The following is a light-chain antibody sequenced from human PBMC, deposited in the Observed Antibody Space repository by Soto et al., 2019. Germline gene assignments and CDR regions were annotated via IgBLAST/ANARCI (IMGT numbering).Light chain of an antibody. CDR2: DAS. CDR3: QQYYSYTVT. J-gene: IGKJ1*01. CDR1: QSISSW. V-gene: IGKV1-5*01. Sequence: GDRVTITCRASQSISSWLAWYQQKPGKAPKLLIYDASSLESGVPSRFSGSGSGTEFTLTISSLQPDDFATYYCQQYYSYTVTFGQGTKVEIK.